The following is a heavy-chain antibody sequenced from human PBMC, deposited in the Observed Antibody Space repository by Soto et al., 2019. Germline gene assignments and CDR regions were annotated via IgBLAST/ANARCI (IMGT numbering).Heavy chain of an antibody. Sequence: SEILSLTCAVYGGSFSGYYWSWIRQPPGKGLEWIGEINHSGSTNYNPSLKSRVTISVDTSKNQFSLKLSSVTAADTAVYYCARGHCSSTSCLRTNWFDPWGQGTLVTVSS. D-gene: IGHD2-2*01. CDR1: GGSFSGYY. V-gene: IGHV4-34*01. J-gene: IGHJ5*02. CDR3: ARGHCSSTSCLRTNWFDP. CDR2: INHSGST.